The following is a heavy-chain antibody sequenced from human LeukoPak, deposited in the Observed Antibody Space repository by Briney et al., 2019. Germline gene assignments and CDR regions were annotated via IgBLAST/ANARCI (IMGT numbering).Heavy chain of an antibody. J-gene: IGHJ4*02. V-gene: IGHV3-30*18. CDR1: KFTFSNYG. D-gene: IGHD3-10*01. Sequence: GRSLRLSCPASKFTFSNYGMQWVRQAPGKGLEWVAVISFDGRTKYYADSVKGRFTISRDNSRNTLDLQMNSLGPEDTAVYYCAKEYDSGGYGAYFDYWGRGTLVTVSS. CDR3: AKEYDSGGYGAYFDY. CDR2: ISFDGRTK.